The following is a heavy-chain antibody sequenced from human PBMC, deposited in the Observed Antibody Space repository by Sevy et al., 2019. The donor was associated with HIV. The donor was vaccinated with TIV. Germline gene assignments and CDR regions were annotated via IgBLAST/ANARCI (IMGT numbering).Heavy chain of an antibody. J-gene: IGHJ6*02. CDR2: IGGSGDRT. D-gene: IGHD2-15*01. CDR1: GLTFSSYA. Sequence: GGSLRLSCAASGLTFSSYAMAWVRQAPGKGLEWISAIGGSGDRTYYAESGKGRLPIARDNSKSMVYLQMNSLRAEDTAVYYCAKDKGGLLPSYGMDVWGQGTTVTVSS. V-gene: IGHV3-23*01. CDR3: AKDKGGLLPSYGMDV.